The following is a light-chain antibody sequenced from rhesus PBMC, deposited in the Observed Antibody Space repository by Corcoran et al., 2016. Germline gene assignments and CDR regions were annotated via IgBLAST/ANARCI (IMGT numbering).Light chain of an antibody. J-gene: IGKJ4*01. CDR1: QSISSW. V-gene: IGKV1-22*01. CDR2: KGS. Sequence: DIQMTQSPSSLSASVGDTVTITCRASQSISSWLAWYQQKPGKAPKLLIYKGSSLQSGVPSRYSGSGSGTDFTLTSSCLQSEDFETYYCQPYSSSPLTFGGVTKVELK. CDR3: QPYSSSPLT.